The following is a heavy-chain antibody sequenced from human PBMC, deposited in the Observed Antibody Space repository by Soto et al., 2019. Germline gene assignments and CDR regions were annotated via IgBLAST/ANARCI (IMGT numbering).Heavy chain of an antibody. J-gene: IGHJ6*02. D-gene: IGHD6-13*01. CDR2: INPNSGGT. CDR1: GHTFTGYY. CDR3: ARGFAGTWQEYYYYGMDV. Sequence: VPVKVSGKASGHTFTGYYMHWVRQPPGQRLEWMGWINPNSGGTNYAQKFQGRVTMTRDTSISTAYMELSRLRSDDTAVYYSARGFAGTWQEYYYYGMDVWGQGTTVNVAS. V-gene: IGHV1-2*02.